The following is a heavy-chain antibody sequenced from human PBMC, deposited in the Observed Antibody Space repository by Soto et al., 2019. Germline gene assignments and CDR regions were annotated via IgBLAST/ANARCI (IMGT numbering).Heavy chain of an antibody. J-gene: IGHJ4*02. V-gene: IGHV1-46*01. D-gene: IGHD4-17*01. CDR3: ASIDYGGKDPDFDY. CDR2: INPSGGST. Sequence: QVQLVQSGAEVKKPGASVKVSCKASGYTFTSYYMHWVRQAPGQGLEWMGIINPSGGSTSYAQKFQGRVTXXRXTXXSTVYRELSSLRSEDTAVYYCASIDYGGKDPDFDYWGQGTLVTVSS. CDR1: GYTFTSYY.